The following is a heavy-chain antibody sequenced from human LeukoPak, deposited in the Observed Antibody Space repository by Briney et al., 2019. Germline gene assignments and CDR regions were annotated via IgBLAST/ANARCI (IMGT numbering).Heavy chain of an antibody. J-gene: IGHJ3*02. V-gene: IGHV4-4*07. CDR3: ARSLTGYAPISFDI. D-gene: IGHD3-9*01. CDR1: GGSISSYY. CDR2: IYTSGST. Sequence: SETLSLTCTVSGGSISSYYWSWIRQPAGKGLEWIGRIYTSGSTNYNPSLKSRVTISVDTSKNQFSLKLSSVTAADTAVYYCARSLTGYAPISFDIWGQGTMVTVSS.